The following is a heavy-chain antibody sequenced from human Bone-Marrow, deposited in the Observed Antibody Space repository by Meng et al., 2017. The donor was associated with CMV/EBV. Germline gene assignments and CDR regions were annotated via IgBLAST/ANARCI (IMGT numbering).Heavy chain of an antibody. D-gene: IGHD3-22*01. V-gene: IGHV3-11*04. CDR3: ARAKRYYDSSGYSFRMGYYYYGMDV. J-gene: IGHJ6*02. CDR1: GFTFSDYY. CDR2: ISSSGSTI. Sequence: GGSLRLSCAASGFTFSDYYMSWIRQAPGKGLEWVSYISSSGSTIYYADSVKGRFTISRDNAKNSLYLQMNSLRAEDTAVYYCARAKRYYDSSGYSFRMGYYYYGMDVWGQGTTVTVSS.